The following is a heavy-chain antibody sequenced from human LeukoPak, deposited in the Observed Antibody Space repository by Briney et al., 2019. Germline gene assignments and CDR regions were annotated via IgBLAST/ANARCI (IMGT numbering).Heavy chain of an antibody. CDR3: ARRHYFQRKYYFGY. CDR1: GYTLNTFV. V-gene: IGHV1-18*04. Sequence: ASVKVSCKTFGYTLNTFVITWVRQAPGQGLEWMGWISAYNGDIDYAHNFQGRVTMTTDTSTNTAYLELSNLRPDDTAIYYCARRHYFQRKYYFGYWGQGTLVTVSS. CDR2: ISAYNGDI. J-gene: IGHJ4*02. D-gene: IGHD6-25*01.